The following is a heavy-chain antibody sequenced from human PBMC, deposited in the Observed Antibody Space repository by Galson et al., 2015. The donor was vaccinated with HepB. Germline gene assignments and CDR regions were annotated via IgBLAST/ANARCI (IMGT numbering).Heavy chain of an antibody. V-gene: IGHV3-30*04. CDR2: ISYTGRYT. J-gene: IGHJ3*02. CDR3: ARRFDM. Sequence: SLRLSCAASGFSFNYFSMHWVRQAPGKGLEWVAVISYTGRYTNYADFGKGRFTISRDNAKNSLYLQMNSLRAEDTAVYYCARRFDMWGQGTMVTVSS. CDR1: GFSFNYFS.